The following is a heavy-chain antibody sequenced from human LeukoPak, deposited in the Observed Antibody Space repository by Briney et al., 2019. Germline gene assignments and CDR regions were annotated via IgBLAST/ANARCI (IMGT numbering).Heavy chain of an antibody. D-gene: IGHD2-15*01. CDR2: ISTSSSYI. J-gene: IGHJ6*03. CDR3: ARDHELYCSGGSCSRMDV. V-gene: IGHV3-21*01. CDR1: GFTFSSYS. Sequence: AGGSLRLSCAASGFTFSSYSMNWVRQAPGKGLEWVSSISTSSSYIYYADSVKGRFTISRDNARNSLYLQMNSLRAEDTAVYYCARDHELYCSGGSCSRMDVWGKGTTVTISS.